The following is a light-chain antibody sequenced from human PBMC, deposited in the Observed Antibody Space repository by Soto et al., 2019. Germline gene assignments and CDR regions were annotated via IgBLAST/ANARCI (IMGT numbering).Light chain of an antibody. J-gene: IGLJ2*01. CDR2: LEGSGSY. Sequence: QPVLTQSSSASASLGSSVKLTCTLSSGHSSYIIAWHQQQPGKAPRYLMKLEGSGSYNKGSGVPDRFSGSSSGADRYLTISNLQSEDEADYYCETWGGFGGGTTLTVL. CDR3: ETWGG. V-gene: IGLV4-60*03. CDR1: SGHSSYI.